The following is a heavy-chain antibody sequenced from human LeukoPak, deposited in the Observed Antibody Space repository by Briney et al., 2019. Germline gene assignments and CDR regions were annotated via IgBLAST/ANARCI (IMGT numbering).Heavy chain of an antibody. CDR1: GYTFTSYG. CDR3: ARDVDIVVVPAAIGGQDWFDP. CDR2: ISAYNGNT. J-gene: IGHJ5*02. Sequence: ASVKVSCKASGYTFTSYGISWVRQAPGQGLEWMGWISAYNGNTNYAQKLQGRVTMTTDTSTSTAYMELRSLRSDDTAVYYCARDVDIVVVPAAIGGQDWFDPWGQGTLVTVSS. D-gene: IGHD2-2*03. V-gene: IGHV1-18*01.